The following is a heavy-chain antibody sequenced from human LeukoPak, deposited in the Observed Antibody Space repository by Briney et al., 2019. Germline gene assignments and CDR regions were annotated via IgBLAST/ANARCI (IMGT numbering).Heavy chain of an antibody. CDR3: AKDSSSWYNWFDP. CDR2: ISYDGSNK. CDR1: GFTFSSYG. D-gene: IGHD6-13*01. Sequence: GGSLRFSCAASGFTFSSYGMHWVRQAPGKGLEWVAVISYDGSNKYYADSVKGRFTISRDNSKNTLYLQMNSLRAEDTAVYYCAKDSSSWYNWFDPWGQGTLVTVSS. J-gene: IGHJ5*02. V-gene: IGHV3-30*18.